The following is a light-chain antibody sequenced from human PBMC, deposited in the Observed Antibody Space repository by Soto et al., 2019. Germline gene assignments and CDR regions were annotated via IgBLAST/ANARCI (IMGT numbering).Light chain of an antibody. Sequence: EIVMTPSPTTLSVSPGERATLSCRASQSVSTNLAWYQQKPGQAPRVLISAASTRAADIPDRFSGSGSGTDFTLTISRLEPEDFAVYYCQQYGSSGTFGQGTKVDIK. CDR3: QQYGSSGT. CDR2: AAS. CDR1: QSVSTN. J-gene: IGKJ1*01. V-gene: IGKV3-20*01.